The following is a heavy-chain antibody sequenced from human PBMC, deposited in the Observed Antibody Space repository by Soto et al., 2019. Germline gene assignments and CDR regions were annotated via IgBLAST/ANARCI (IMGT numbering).Heavy chain of an antibody. CDR2: IIPILGIA. J-gene: IGHJ6*02. Sequence: QVQLVQSGAEVKKPGSSVKVSCKASGGTFSSYTISWVRQAPGQGLAWMGRIIPILGIANYAQKFQGRVTITADKATSTAYMELSSLRSEATAVYYCASLMSSGYYYGMDVWGQGTTVTVSS. V-gene: IGHV1-69*02. CDR3: ASLMSSGYYYGMDV. D-gene: IGHD3-10*01. CDR1: GGTFSSYT.